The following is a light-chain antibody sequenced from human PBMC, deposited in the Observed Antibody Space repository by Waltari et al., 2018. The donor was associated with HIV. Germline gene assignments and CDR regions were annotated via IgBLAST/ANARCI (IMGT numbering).Light chain of an antibody. CDR3: QSGDSSGTSVI. Sequence: SYELTQPPSVSVSPGQTARITCSGDTLPKQYGYWYQQKPGQAPVLVIYKDTERPSGIPERFLGSSSGTTGTLTIRGVQAEDEADYYCQSGDSSGTSVIFGGGTKLAVL. CDR1: TLPKQY. V-gene: IGLV3-25*03. J-gene: IGLJ2*01. CDR2: KDT.